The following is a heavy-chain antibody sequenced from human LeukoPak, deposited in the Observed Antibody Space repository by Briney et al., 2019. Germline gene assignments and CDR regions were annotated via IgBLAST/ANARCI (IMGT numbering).Heavy chain of an antibody. CDR3: ARAATYNWNDVNY. J-gene: IGHJ4*02. V-gene: IGHV3-7*03. D-gene: IGHD1-20*01. Sequence: GGSLRLSCAASGFTFSNYWMSWVRQAPGKGLEWVANIKQDGSDKYYVDSVKGRFTISRDNAKNSLYLQMNSLRAEDTAVYYCARAATYNWNDVNYWGQGTLVTVSS. CDR2: IKQDGSDK. CDR1: GFTFSNYW.